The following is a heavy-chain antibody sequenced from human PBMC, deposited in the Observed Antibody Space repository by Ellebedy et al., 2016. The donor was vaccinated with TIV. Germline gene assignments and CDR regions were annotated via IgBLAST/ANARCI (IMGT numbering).Heavy chain of an antibody. V-gene: IGHV3-23*01. CDR2: ISGRGGRT. Sequence: GGSLRLXCAASGFSVCNYGMSWVRQAPGKGLEWVSGISGRGGRTYYADSVKGRFIISRDKSKNTLYLQLNSLRAEDTAVYQCAKDQEYFDYMDVWGKGTTVTVSS. J-gene: IGHJ6*03. CDR1: GFSVCNYG. CDR3: AKDQEYFDYMDV.